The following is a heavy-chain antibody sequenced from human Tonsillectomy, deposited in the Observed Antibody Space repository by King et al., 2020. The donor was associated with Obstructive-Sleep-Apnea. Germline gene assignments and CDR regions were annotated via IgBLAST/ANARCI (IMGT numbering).Heavy chain of an antibody. Sequence: VQLVESGGGVVQPGRSLRLSCAASGFTFSSYAMHWVRQGPGKGLEWVAVISYDGSNKYYADSVKGRFTISRDNSKNTLYLQMNTLRAEDTAVYYCARDRGVEYYYYYGMDVWGQGTTVTVSS. CDR3: ARDRGVEYYYYYGMDV. J-gene: IGHJ6*02. CDR2: ISYDGSNK. V-gene: IGHV3-30-3*01. CDR1: GFTFSSYA. D-gene: IGHD3-10*01.